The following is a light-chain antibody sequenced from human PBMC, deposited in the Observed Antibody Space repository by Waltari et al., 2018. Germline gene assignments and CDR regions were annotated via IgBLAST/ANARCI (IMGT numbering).Light chain of an antibody. CDR1: SSVVGAYIY. V-gene: IGLV2-14*01. Sequence: QSALTQPAPVSGSPGPPLTLFFTGTSSVVGAYIYACWYQQHPGRAPKLMMYDVSHRPSGLSNRFSGSKSGNTASLTISGLQAEDEADYYCASYTGSWNWVFGGGTKLTVL. CDR2: DVS. J-gene: IGLJ3*02. CDR3: ASYTGSWNWV.